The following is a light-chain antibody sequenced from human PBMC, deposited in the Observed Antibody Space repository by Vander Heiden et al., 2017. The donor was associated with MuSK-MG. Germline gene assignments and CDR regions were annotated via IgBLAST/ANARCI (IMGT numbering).Light chain of an antibody. CDR2: EVS. J-gene: IGKJ5*01. Sequence: DIVMTQTPLSLSVTPGQPASISCKSSQSLLHSDGKTYVYGYLQKPGQPPQLLIYEVSNRFYGVKDRFSGSGSGTDCTLKISRVKAEDVGFDDCTLVTFGQGTRLEIK. CDR3: TLVT. CDR1: QSLLHSDGKTY. V-gene: IGKV2D-29*01.